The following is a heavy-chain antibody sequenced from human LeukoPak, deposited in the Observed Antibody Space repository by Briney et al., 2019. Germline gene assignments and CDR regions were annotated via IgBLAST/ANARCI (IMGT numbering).Heavy chain of an antibody. V-gene: IGHV3-7*01. D-gene: IGHD6-25*01. Sequence: GGSLRLSCAASGFTFSSYWMSWVRQAPGKGLEWVANIKQDGSEKYYVDSVKGRFTISRDNAKNSLYLQMNSLRAEDTAVYYCARVRGSVFGYYYYGMDVWGQGTTVTVSS. CDR2: IKQDGSEK. CDR3: ARVRGSVFGYYYYGMDV. J-gene: IGHJ6*02. CDR1: GFTFSSYW.